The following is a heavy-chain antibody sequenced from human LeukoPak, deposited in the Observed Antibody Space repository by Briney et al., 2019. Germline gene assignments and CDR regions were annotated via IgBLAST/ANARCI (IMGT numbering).Heavy chain of an antibody. CDR3: ARGYSSSWYLD. CDR2: ISSSSSFI. V-gene: IGHV3-21*01. CDR1: GFNFSSYS. Sequence: GGSLRLSCAGSGFNFSSYSMSWVRQAPWKGLEFVSSISSSSSFIYYADSVKGRFTISRDNAKKSLSLQMNSLRADDTAVYYCARGYSSSWYLDGGQGTLVTVSA. D-gene: IGHD6-13*01. J-gene: IGHJ4*02.